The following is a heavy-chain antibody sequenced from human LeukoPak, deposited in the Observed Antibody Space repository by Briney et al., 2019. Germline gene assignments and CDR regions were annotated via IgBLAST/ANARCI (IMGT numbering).Heavy chain of an antibody. CDR3: TTDLTEGY. CDR1: GFTFTNAW. J-gene: IGHJ4*02. CDR2: IKSKTDGGTR. V-gene: IGHV3-15*01. D-gene: IGHD2-21*02. Sequence: GGSLRLSCAASGFTFTNAWMSWVRQGPGKGLEWVGRIKSKTDGGTRDYTAPVKGRFTISRDDSKNMLYLQMNGLKSEDTAVYYCTTDLTEGYWGQGTLVTVSS.